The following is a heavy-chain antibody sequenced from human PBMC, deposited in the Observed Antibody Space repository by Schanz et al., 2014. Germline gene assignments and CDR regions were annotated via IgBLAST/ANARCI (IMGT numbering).Heavy chain of an antibody. CDR3: ARDRRRYCSTASCLHDNWFDP. CDR2: MNPDSGNT. D-gene: IGHD2-2*01. V-gene: IGHV1-18*04. J-gene: IGHJ5*02. CDR1: GYTFTSYG. Sequence: QVHLVQSGAEVKKPGASMKVSCKASGYTFTSYGISWVRQAPGQGLEWMGWMNPDSGNTGYAQKFQGRVTMTTDTSTGTAYMELRSLRSDDTAVYYCARDRRRYCSTASCLHDNWFDPWGQGTLVTVSS.